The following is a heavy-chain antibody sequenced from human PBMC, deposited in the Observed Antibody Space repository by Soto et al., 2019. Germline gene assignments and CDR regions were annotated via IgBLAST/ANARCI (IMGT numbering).Heavy chain of an antibody. CDR1: GSTFSSYA. D-gene: IGHD5-12*01. V-gene: IGHV3-23*01. Sequence: GGSLRLSCAASGSTFSSYAMSWVRQAPGKGLEWVSAISGSGGSTYYADSVKGRFTISRDNSKNTLYLQMNSLRAEDTAVYYCAKEGAQRWLQFHNWFDPWGQGTLVTVSS. CDR2: ISGSGGST. J-gene: IGHJ5*02. CDR3: AKEGAQRWLQFHNWFDP.